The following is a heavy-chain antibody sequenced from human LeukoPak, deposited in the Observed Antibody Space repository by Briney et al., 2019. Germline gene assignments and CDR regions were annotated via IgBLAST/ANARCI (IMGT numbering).Heavy chain of an antibody. D-gene: IGHD4-23*01. J-gene: IGHJ3*02. CDR1: GGSIRSSSYY. V-gene: IGHV4-39*01. CDR3: ATAGGKLVAFDI. Sequence: SETLSLTCTVSGGSIRSSSYYWGWIRQAPGKGLEWIGSIYYSGSTYYNPSLKSRVTISVDTSKNQFSLKLSSVTAADTAVYYCATAGGKLVAFDIWGQGTMVTVSS. CDR2: IYYSGST.